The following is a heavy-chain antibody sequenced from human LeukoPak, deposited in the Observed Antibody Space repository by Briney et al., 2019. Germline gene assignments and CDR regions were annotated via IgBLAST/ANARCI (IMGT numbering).Heavy chain of an antibody. CDR2: IYYTGTT. J-gene: IGHJ4*02. Sequence: PSDTLSLTCTVSGGSLSSHFWSWIRQPPGKGLELIGHIYYTGTTYYNPSLNSRVTISLDTSRNQFSLRLTSVTAADTAVYYCARFSSDCSTASCYLAYWGQGTLVTVSS. CDR3: ARFSSDCSTASCYLAY. D-gene: IGHD2-2*01. V-gene: IGHV4-59*07. CDR1: GGSLSSHF.